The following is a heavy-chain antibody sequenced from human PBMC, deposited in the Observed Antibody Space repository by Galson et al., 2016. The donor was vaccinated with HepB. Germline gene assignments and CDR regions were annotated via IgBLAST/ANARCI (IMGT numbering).Heavy chain of an antibody. CDR3: AREQVEASYYGSGSGYDYYYGMDI. J-gene: IGHJ6*02. Sequence: SLRLSCAASGFTVSSNYMSWVRQAPGKGLEWVSVIYSGGTTYYADSVKGRFTISRDNSKNTLYLQMNSLRPDDTAVYYWAREQVEASYYGSGSGYDYYYGMDIWGQGTTVIVSS. CDR1: GFTVSSNY. CDR2: IYSGGTT. V-gene: IGHV3-53*01. D-gene: IGHD3-10*01.